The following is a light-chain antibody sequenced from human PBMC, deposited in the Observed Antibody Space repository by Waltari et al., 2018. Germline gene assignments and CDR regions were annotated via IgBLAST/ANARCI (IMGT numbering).Light chain of an antibody. CDR3: QQYGSSGLG. V-gene: IGKV3-20*01. CDR2: GAS. Sequence: EIVLTQSPGTLSLSPGERGTLSCRASQSVSSSYLAWYQQKPGQAPRLLIYGASSRATGIPDRFSGSGSGTDFTLTISRLEPEDFAVYYCQQYGSSGLGFGGGTKVEIK. CDR1: QSVSSSY. J-gene: IGKJ4*01.